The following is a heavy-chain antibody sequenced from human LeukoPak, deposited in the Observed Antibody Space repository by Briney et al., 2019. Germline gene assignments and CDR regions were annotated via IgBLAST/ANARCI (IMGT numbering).Heavy chain of an antibody. CDR2: IVGDGTT. V-gene: IGHV3-23*01. J-gene: IGHJ4*02. D-gene: IGHD5-24*01. CDR1: GFTFSTYW. CDR3: AKDLRQGDGFWEIDY. Sequence: PGGSLRLSCAASGFTFSTYWMHWVRQAPGKGLEWVSGIVGDGTTYYADSVKGRFIVSRDQSKNTVFLRMNSLRAEDTAVYYCAKDLRQGDGFWEIDYWGQGALVTVSS.